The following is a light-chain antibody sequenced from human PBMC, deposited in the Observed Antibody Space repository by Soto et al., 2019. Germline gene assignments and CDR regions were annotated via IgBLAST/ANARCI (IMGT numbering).Light chain of an antibody. V-gene: IGKV3-15*01. CDR2: GAS. CDR3: QQYNNWPPA. CDR1: QSVGSN. J-gene: IGKJ2*01. Sequence: EIVMTQSPATLSVSPGERATLSCRASQSVGSNLAWYQQKPGQAPRLLFYGASTRATGIPARFSGSGSGTEFTLTISSLQSEDFAVYYCQQYNNWPPAFGQGTRLEIK.